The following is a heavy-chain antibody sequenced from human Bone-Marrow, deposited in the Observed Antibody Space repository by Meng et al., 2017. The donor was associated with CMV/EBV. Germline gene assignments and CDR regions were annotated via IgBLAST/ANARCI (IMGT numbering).Heavy chain of an antibody. D-gene: IGHD6-13*01. J-gene: IGHJ6*02. CDR3: ARVTSISSSWYPNYCMDV. Sequence: SLDLSCRASGHTFTSYDINWVQQATGQGLEWMGWMNPNSGNTGYAQKFQGRVTITRNTSISPAYMEPSSLRSKDTVVYYCARVTSISSSWYPNYCMDVWGQGTTVTVSS. CDR1: GHTFTSYD. CDR2: MNPNSGNT. V-gene: IGHV1-8*03.